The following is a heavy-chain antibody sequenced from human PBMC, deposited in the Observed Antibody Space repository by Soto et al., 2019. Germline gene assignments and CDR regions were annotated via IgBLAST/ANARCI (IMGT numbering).Heavy chain of an antibody. CDR2: MNPNNGNT. Sequence: QVQLVQSGAEVKKPGASVKVSCKASGYTFTDYDINWFRQATGQGLEWMGWMNPNNGNTGYAPNCQGGVTIPRSTCISTADMELSTLRSEDRAVYYCLKGARTRGVDYWGQGTLVTVSS. J-gene: IGHJ4*02. V-gene: IGHV1-8*01. CDR1: GYTFTDYD. CDR3: LKGARTRGVDY. D-gene: IGHD3-3*01.